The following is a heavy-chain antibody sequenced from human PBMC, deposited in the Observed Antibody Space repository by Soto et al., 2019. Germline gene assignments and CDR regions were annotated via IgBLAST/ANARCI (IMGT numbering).Heavy chain of an antibody. CDR3: ASGALTWAYDFWSGPDDI. CDR2: INPNSGGT. J-gene: IGHJ3*02. V-gene: IGHV1-2*02. CDR1: GYTFTGYY. D-gene: IGHD3-3*01. Sequence: ASVKVSCKASGYTFTGYYMHWVRQAPGQGLEWMGWINPNSGGTNYAQKFQGRVTMTRDTSISTAYMELSRLGSDDTAVYYCASGALTWAYDFWSGPDDIWGQGTRVTVSS.